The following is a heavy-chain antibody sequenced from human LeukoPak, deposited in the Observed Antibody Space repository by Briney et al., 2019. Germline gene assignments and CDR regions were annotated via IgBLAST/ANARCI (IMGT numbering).Heavy chain of an antibody. CDR2: ISFSGHTK. CDR3: ARHSGKCNSATCFSDAFDI. CDR1: GFTFRDYY. V-gene: IGHV3-11*01. D-gene: IGHD2-2*01. J-gene: IGHJ3*02. Sequence: GVSLRLSCVPSGFTFRDYYMRWIPQATGKGLEWISYISFSGHTKKYADSLKGRFTISRDNAEKSLYLQMSSLRAEDTAVYYCARHSGKCNSATCFSDAFDIWGQGTKVTVSS.